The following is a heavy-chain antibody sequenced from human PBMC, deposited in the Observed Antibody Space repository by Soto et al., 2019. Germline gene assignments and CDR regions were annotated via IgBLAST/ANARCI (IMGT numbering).Heavy chain of an antibody. D-gene: IGHD3-9*01. CDR1: GFTFTNHA. V-gene: IGHV3-33*03. CDR2: IWYDGTIK. CDR3: AKAPNFDWLSHFDY. J-gene: IGHJ4*02. Sequence: PGGSLRLSCAASGFTFTNHAMHWVRQAPGKGLEWAAAIWYDGTIKYYADSVKGRLTISRDNSKNTLYLQMNRLRAEDTAVYYCAKAPNFDWLSHFDYWGQGTLVTVSS.